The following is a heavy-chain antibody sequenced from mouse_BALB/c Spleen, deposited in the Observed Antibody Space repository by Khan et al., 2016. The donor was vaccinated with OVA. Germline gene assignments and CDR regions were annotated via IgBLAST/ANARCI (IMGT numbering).Heavy chain of an antibody. CDR2: ISSGGSYT. CDR3: ARLAYYYNSEGFAY. J-gene: IGHJ3*01. CDR1: GFTFSTYG. D-gene: IGHD1-1*01. Sequence: DVQLQESGGDLVKPGGSLKLSCAASGFTFSTYGMSWVRQSPDKRLEWVATISSGGSYTYYQDNVKGRFTISRENAKKNLYLQMSSLKSEDTAMYYCARLAYYYNSEGFAYWGQGTLVTVSA. V-gene: IGHV5-6*01.